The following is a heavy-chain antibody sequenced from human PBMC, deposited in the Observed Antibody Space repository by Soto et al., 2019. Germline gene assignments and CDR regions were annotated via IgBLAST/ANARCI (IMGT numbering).Heavy chain of an antibody. V-gene: IGHV3-21*01. CDR3: ARDGVAFKMTTVTTVFDY. D-gene: IGHD4-17*01. CDR1: GFTFSSYS. CDR2: ISSSSSYI. Sequence: GGSLRLSCAASGFTFSSYSMNWVRQAPGKGLEWVSSISSSSSYIYYADSVKGRFTISRDNAKNSLYLQMNSLRAEDTTVYYCARDGVAFKMTTVTTVFDYWGQGTLVTVSS. J-gene: IGHJ4*02.